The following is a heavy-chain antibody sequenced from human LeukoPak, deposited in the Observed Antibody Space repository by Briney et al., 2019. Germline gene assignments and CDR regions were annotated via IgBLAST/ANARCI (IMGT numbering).Heavy chain of an antibody. V-gene: IGHV3-7*01. CDR3: AREGITAAADY. D-gene: IGHD6-13*01. CDR2: IKQDGSEK. J-gene: IGHJ4*02. Sequence: GGSLRLSCAASGFTFSSYWMSWVRQAPGKGLEWVANIKQDGSEKYYVDSVKGRFTISRDNAKNSLYLQLDSLRAEDTAVYYCAREGITAAADYWGQGTLVTVSS. CDR1: GFTFSSYW.